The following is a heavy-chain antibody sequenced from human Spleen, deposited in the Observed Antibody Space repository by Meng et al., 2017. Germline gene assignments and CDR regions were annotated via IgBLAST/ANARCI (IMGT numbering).Heavy chain of an antibody. CDR2: INHSGST. J-gene: IGHJ4*02. V-gene: IGHV4-34*01. D-gene: IGHD4-11*01. CDR3: ARGPTTMAHDFDY. Sequence: QGQHQQWGAGLLKPSGTLSLTCVVSGGSFSDYYWSWIRQPPGKGLEWIGEINHSGSTNYNPSLESRATISVDTSQNNLSLKLSSVTAADSAVYYCARGPTTMAHDFDYWGQGTLVTVSS. CDR1: GGSFSDYY.